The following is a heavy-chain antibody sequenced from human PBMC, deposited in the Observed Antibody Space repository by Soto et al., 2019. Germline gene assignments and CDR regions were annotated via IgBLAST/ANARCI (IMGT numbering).Heavy chain of an antibody. J-gene: IGHJ4*02. CDR2: IYYDGNT. CDR1: GDSITSSSHY. CDR3: ARSSIEPRVFMYPFDS. D-gene: IGHD6-6*01. V-gene: IGHV4-39*01. Sequence: QLQLQESGPGLVKPSETLSLTRTVSGDSITSSSHYWGWIRQPPGKGLECIANIYYDGNTYYNPSLKSRVAISLDTSKNQFSLRLNSVTAADTAVYYCARSSIEPRVFMYPFDSWGQGTLVTVSS.